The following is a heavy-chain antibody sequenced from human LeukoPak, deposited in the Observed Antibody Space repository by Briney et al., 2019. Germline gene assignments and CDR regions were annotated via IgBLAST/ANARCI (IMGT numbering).Heavy chain of an antibody. CDR2: IIPIFGTA. Sequence: SVKVSCKASGGTFSSYAISWVRQAPGQGLEWMGGIIPIFGTANYAQKFQGRVTITTDESTSTAYMELSSLRFEDTAVYYCARDHPTNVWFDPWGQGTLVTVSS. V-gene: IGHV1-69*05. CDR3: ARDHPTNVWFDP. J-gene: IGHJ5*02. CDR1: GGTFSSYA. D-gene: IGHD2-8*01.